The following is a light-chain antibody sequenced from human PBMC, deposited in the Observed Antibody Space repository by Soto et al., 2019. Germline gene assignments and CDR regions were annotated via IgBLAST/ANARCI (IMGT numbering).Light chain of an antibody. V-gene: IGKV2-30*02. CDR1: QSLVHSIGNTF. CDR3: MQSTHWHLT. Sequence: DVVMTQSPLSLPATIGPPPSISCRSSQSLVHSIGNTFLNWFEQRLGRSPRHIIYKVSSRDSGVPDIFRGGESGTDFTLRISRVEAEDVGVYYCMQSTHWHLTFGGGTKVEIK. CDR2: KVS. J-gene: IGKJ4*01.